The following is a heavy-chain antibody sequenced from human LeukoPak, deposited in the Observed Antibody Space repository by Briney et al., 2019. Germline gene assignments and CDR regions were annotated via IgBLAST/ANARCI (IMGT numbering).Heavy chain of an antibody. V-gene: IGHV5-51*01. CDR2: IYPGDSDT. CDR3: ARHALSDSSGYYTPNYYYAMDV. Sequence: GESLKISCKGSGYSFSSYWIGWVRQMPGKGLEWMGIIYPGDSDTRYSPSFQGQVTISADKSISAAYLQWSSLKASDTAMYYCARHALSDSSGYYTPNYYYAMDVWGQGTTVIVSS. CDR1: GYSFSSYW. D-gene: IGHD3-22*01. J-gene: IGHJ6*02.